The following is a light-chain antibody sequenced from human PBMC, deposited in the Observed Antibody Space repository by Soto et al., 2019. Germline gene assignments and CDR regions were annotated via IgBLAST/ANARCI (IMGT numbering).Light chain of an antibody. Sequence: QSVLTQPPSVSGAPGQRVTISCTGSSSNIGAGYDVHWYQQLPGTAPKLLIYGNSNRPSGVPDRFSGSKSGTSASLAITGLQAEDEADHYCQSYDSSLNAYVFGGGTKLTVL. CDR3: QSYDSSLNAYV. CDR2: GNS. CDR1: SSNIGAGYD. V-gene: IGLV1-40*01. J-gene: IGLJ3*02.